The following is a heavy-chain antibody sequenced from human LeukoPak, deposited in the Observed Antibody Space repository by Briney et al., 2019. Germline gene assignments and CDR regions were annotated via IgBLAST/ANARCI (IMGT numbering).Heavy chain of an antibody. CDR2: IYSSGSA. CDR3: ARIFCSSTSCSNSSPRWFDY. Sequence: SETLSLTCTVSGGSINSNNYYWGWIRQPPGKGLEWIGSIYSSGSAYYNPSLKSRVTISVDTSKNQFSLKLSSVTAADTAVYYCARIFCSSTSCSNSSPRWFDYWGQGTLVTVSS. D-gene: IGHD2-2*01. CDR1: GGSINSNNYY. J-gene: IGHJ4*02. V-gene: IGHV4-39*01.